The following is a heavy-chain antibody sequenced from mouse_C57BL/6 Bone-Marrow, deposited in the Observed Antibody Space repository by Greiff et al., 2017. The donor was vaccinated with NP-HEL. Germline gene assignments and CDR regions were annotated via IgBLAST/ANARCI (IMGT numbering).Heavy chain of an antibody. J-gene: IGHJ4*01. V-gene: IGHV1-64*01. Sequence: QVQLQQPGAELVKPGASVKLSCKASGYTFTSYWMHWVKQRPGQGLEWIGMIHPNSGSTNYNEKFKSKATLTVDESSSTAYMQLSSLTSEDSAVYYCARGAAKPSCDAMDYWGQGTSVTVSS. CDR1: GYTFTSYW. CDR3: ARGAAKPSCDAMDY. CDR2: IHPNSGST.